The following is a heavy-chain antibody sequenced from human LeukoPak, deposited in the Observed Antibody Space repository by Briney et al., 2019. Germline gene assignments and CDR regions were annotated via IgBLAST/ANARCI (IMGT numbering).Heavy chain of an antibody. D-gene: IGHD2-15*01. V-gene: IGHV4-34*01. CDR3: ARAQQENCSGGSCYYRHWFDP. CDR1: GGSFSGYY. CDR2: INHSGST. J-gene: IGHJ5*02. Sequence: PSETLSLTCAVYGGSFSGYYWSWIRQPPGKGLEWIGAINHSGSTNYNPSLKSRITISVDTSKNQFSLKLSSVTAADTAVYYCARAQQENCSGGSCYYRHWFDPWGQGTLVTVSS.